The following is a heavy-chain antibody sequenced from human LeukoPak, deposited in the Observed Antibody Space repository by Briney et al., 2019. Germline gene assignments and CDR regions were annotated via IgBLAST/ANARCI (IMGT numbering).Heavy chain of an antibody. CDR2: KHPEGNEK. Sequence: GGSLRLSCAPSGFTFSNFWMSWVRQAPGRGLEWVANKHPEGNEKYHVDSVKGRFTISRDNTKNSLFLQMDGLRVEDTAVYYCARGDDFSGDYWGQGTLVTVSS. D-gene: IGHD2-21*02. CDR3: ARGDDFSGDY. CDR1: GFTFSNFW. V-gene: IGHV3-7*04. J-gene: IGHJ4*02.